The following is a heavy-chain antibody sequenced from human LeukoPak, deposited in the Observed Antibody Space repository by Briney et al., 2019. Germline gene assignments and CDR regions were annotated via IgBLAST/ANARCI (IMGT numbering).Heavy chain of an antibody. Sequence: GGSLRLSCAVSGFTFATYWMSWVRQAPGKGLECVASINPDGSQKYYLDSVKGRFTISRDNAKNALYLEMNSLRAEDTALYYCATSAHSSGNDWGHGTLVTVSS. CDR3: ATSAHSSGND. J-gene: IGHJ4*01. V-gene: IGHV3-7*01. D-gene: IGHD3-22*01. CDR2: INPDGSQK. CDR1: GFTFATYW.